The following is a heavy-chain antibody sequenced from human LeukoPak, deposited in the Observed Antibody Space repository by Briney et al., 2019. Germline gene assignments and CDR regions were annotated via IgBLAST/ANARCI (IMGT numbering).Heavy chain of an antibody. J-gene: IGHJ4*02. CDR3: ARDDPIDY. V-gene: IGHV3-48*03. CDR1: VFTFSSYE. Sequence: GGSLRLSCAASVFTFSSYEMNWVRQAPGKGLEWVSYISSSGSTKYYADSVKGRFTISRDNAKNSLYLQMNSLRAEDTAVYHCARDDPIDYWGQGTLVTVSS. CDR2: ISSSGSTK.